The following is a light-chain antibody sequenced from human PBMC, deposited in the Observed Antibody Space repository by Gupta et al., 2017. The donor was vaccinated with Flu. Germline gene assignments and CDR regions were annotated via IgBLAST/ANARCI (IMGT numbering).Light chain of an antibody. J-gene: IGKJ2*01. Sequence: VTLSLSPGDSAIRSCRASQSVRNQLAWYQQRPGQPPRLLMYDASRRDAGIPARFSGSGYGTDVTLTITTREPEDFAVYYCQQRSGLPMYTFGQGTKMEIK. CDR3: QQRSGLPMYT. V-gene: IGKV3-11*01. CDR2: DAS. CDR1: QSVRNQ.